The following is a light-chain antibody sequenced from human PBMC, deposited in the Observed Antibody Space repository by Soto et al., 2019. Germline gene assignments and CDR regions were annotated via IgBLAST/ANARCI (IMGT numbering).Light chain of an antibody. CDR3: QQYDTFPYT. Sequence: DIQMTQSPSFVSASVGDRVTITCRASQSIDNWLAWYQQKPGKAPKLLIYDASTLESGVSSGFSGSGSGTEFTLTISSLRPDDFAPYYCQQYDTFPYTFGQGTKLEIK. J-gene: IGKJ2*01. CDR1: QSIDNW. V-gene: IGKV1-5*01. CDR2: DAS.